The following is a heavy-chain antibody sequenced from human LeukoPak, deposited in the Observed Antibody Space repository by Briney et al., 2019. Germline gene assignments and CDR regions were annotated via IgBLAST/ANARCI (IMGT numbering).Heavy chain of an antibody. D-gene: IGHD3-3*02. CDR2: IYYTGST. Sequence: PSETLSLTCTVSGGSMKNYYGSWIRQAPGKGLEWIAYIYYTGSTYYNPSLKSRVTMSVDTSVNQFSLRLSSVTAADTAVYYCARHISGADTLDWGQGTLVTVSS. V-gene: IGHV4-59*08. CDR1: GGSMKNYY. CDR3: ARHISGADTLD. J-gene: IGHJ4*02.